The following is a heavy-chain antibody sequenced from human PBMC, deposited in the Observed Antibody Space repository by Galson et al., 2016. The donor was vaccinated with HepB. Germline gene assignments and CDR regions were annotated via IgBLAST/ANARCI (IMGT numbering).Heavy chain of an antibody. V-gene: IGHV3-23*01. D-gene: IGHD6-19*01. J-gene: IGHJ4*02. CDR2: ICGRCGDM. CDR3: AIDPSQWHDLLFGN. Sequence: SLRLSCAASGFTFDNYGMTWFRQAPGKGLEWVSTICGRCGDMDYADSVKGRFTISRDDSKNTLYLHMNSLRVEDTAIYYCAIDPSQWHDLLFGNWAQGTLVTVSA. CDR1: GFTFDNYG.